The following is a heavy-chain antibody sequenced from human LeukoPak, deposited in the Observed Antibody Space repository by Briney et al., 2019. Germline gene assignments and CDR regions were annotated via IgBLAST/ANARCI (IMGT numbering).Heavy chain of an antibody. V-gene: IGHV3-30*02. CDR3: AKGYDSSGFYLDY. Sequence: GGSLRLSCAASGFTFSNCGMHWVRQAPGKGLEWVTYMRSDGSTKYYADSVKGRFTISRDNSKNTLYVQMNSLRAEDTAVYYCAKGYDSSGFYLDYWGWGTLVTVSS. CDR2: MRSDGSTK. D-gene: IGHD3-22*01. J-gene: IGHJ4*02. CDR1: GFTFSNCG.